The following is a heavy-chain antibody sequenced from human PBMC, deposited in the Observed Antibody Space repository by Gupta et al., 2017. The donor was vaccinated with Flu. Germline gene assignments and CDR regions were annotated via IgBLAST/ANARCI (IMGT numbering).Heavy chain of an antibody. CDR1: GYSFTSYW. CDR2: IYPGDSDT. V-gene: IGHV5-51*03. CDR3: ARPAVKFDFWSGWAY. D-gene: IGHD3-3*01. J-gene: IGHJ4*02. Sequence: EVPLVQSGAEVKKPGESLKISCKGSGYSFTSYWIGWVRQMPGKGLEWMGIIYPGDSDTRYSPSFQGQVTISADKSISTAYLQWSSLKASDTAMYYCARPAVKFDFWSGWAYWGQGTLVTVSS.